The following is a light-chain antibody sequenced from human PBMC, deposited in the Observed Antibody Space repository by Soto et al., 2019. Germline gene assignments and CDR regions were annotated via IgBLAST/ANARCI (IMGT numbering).Light chain of an antibody. CDR1: SSNLGSDF. Sequence: QSVLTQPPSVSAAPGQKVTISCSGSSSNLGSDFVSWYQQLPGTAPQLLIYENNKRPSGIPDRFSGSKSATSATLGITGLXXXXXADYYCAAWDTSLSGGVFGGGTKLTVL. CDR3: AAWDTSLSGGV. CDR2: ENN. J-gene: IGLJ3*02. V-gene: IGLV1-51*02.